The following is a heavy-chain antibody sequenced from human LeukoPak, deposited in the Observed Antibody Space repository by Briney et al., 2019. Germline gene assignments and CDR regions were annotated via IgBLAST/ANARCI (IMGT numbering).Heavy chain of an antibody. CDR2: INPNSGGT. V-gene: IGHV1-2*02. Sequence: ASVKVSCKASGYTFTGYYMHWVRQASGQGLEWMGWINPNSGGTNYAQKFQGRVTMTRDTSISTAYMELSRLRSDDTAVYYCARDLVDTAMVTFFDYWGQGTLVTVSS. J-gene: IGHJ4*02. CDR1: GYTFTGYY. D-gene: IGHD5-18*01. CDR3: ARDLVDTAMVTFFDY.